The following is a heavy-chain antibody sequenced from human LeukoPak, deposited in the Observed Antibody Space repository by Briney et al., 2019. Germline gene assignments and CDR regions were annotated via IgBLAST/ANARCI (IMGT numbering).Heavy chain of an antibody. CDR1: GFTFSSYG. CDR3: ARDPQRSYSGYEIDY. CDR2: IRYDGSNK. J-gene: IGHJ4*02. D-gene: IGHD5-12*01. Sequence: PGGSLRLSCAASGFTFSSYGMHWVRQAPGKGLEWVAFIRYDGSNKYYADSVKGRFTISRDNSNNTLYLQINSLRREDTAVYYCARDPQRSYSGYEIDYWGQGTLVTVSS. V-gene: IGHV3-30*02.